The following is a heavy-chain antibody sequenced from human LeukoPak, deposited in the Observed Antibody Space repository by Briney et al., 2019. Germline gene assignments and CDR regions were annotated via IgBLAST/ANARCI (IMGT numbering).Heavy chain of an antibody. Sequence: GASVKVSCKASGYTFTGYGISWVRQAPGQGLEWMGWISAYNGNTNYAQKLQGRVTMTTGTSTSTAYMELRSLRSDDTAVYYCARETPYYYDSSGYPNWFDPWGQGTLATVSS. CDR1: GYTFTGYG. D-gene: IGHD3-22*01. CDR3: ARETPYYYDSSGYPNWFDP. CDR2: ISAYNGNT. V-gene: IGHV1-18*01. J-gene: IGHJ5*02.